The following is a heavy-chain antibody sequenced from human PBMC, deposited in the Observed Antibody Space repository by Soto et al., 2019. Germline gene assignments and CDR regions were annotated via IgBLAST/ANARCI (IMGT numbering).Heavy chain of an antibody. J-gene: IGHJ4*02. Sequence: EVQLVESGGGLVQPGGSLRLSCAASGFTFSSYWMSWVRQAPGKGLEWVANIKQDGSEKYYVDSVKGRFTISRDNAKNSLYLQMNSLRAEDTALYYCAGGPGYSSGWFTDWGQGTLVTVSS. V-gene: IGHV3-7*03. CDR2: IKQDGSEK. CDR3: AGGPGYSSGWFTD. D-gene: IGHD6-19*01. CDR1: GFTFSSYW.